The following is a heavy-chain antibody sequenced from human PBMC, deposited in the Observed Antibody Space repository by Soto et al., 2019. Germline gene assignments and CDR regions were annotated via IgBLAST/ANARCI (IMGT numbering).Heavy chain of an antibody. CDR1: GFTFSSYA. D-gene: IGHD2-15*01. CDR2: ISGSGGST. J-gene: IGHJ4*02. Sequence: EVQLLESGGGLVQPGGSLRLSCAASGFTFSSYAMSWVRQAPGKGLEWVSAISGSGGSTYYADSVKGRFTISRDNSKNTLYLQMNSLRAEDTAVYYCAKDTVYGVVVAATTFDYWGQGTLVTVSS. V-gene: IGHV3-23*01. CDR3: AKDTVYGVVVAATTFDY.